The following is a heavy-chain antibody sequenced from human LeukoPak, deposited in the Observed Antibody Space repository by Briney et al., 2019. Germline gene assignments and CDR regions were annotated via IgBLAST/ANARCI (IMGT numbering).Heavy chain of an antibody. Sequence: PSETLSLTCTVSGVSISSWYWSWIRQPPGEGLEYIGYISDIGSTSYKPSLKSRVTISVDTSKNQFSLRVTSLTAADTAVYYCARVRGYGGNYKFDYWGQGTLVTVSS. CDR1: GVSISSWY. CDR2: ISDIGST. D-gene: IGHD4-23*01. CDR3: ARVRGYGGNYKFDY. V-gene: IGHV4-59*01. J-gene: IGHJ4*02.